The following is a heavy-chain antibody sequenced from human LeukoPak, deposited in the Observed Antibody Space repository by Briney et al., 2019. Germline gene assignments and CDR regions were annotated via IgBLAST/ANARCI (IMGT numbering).Heavy chain of an antibody. V-gene: IGHV3-7*01. CDR3: AGGSGYLIEY. Sequence: LGGSLRLSCAVPGSTLSRYWMTWVRQAPGKGLEWAANIKQDGSQKQYLDSVKGRFTISRGNAKGSLYWQMDSLRVEDTAVYYCAGGSGYLIEYWGQGTLVTVSS. J-gene: IGHJ4*02. CDR1: GSTLSRYW. D-gene: IGHD3-22*01. CDR2: IKQDGSQK.